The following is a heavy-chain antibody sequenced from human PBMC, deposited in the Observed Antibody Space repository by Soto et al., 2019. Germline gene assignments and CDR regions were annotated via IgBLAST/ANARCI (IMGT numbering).Heavy chain of an antibody. D-gene: IGHD3-10*01. J-gene: IGHJ5*02. V-gene: IGHV1-3*01. CDR1: GYTFTSYA. Sequence: ASVKVSCKASGYTFTSYAMHWVRQAPGQRLEWMGWINAGNGNTKYSQKFQGRVTITRDTSASTAYMELSSLRSEDTAVYYCARDLPGKINGFIWFDPWGQGTLVTVSS. CDR3: ARDLPGKINGFIWFDP. CDR2: INAGNGNT.